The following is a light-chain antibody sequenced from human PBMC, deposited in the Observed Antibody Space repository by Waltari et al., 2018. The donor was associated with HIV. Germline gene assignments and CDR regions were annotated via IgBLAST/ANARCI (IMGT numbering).Light chain of an antibody. J-gene: IGLJ2*01. V-gene: IGLV2-14*01. CDR3: SSYASDDTVV. Sequence: QSALTQPASVSGSPGQSLTISRTGANRNIGFFNLVSWYRQYPGKAPQLIIYGVTYRPSGISSRFSGSKSGNTASLTISGLQVDDEADYYCSSYASDDTVVFGGGTKLTVL. CDR1: NRNIGFFNL. CDR2: GVT.